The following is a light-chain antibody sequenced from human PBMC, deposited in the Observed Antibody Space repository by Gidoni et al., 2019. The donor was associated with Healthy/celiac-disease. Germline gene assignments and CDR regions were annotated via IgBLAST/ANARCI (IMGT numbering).Light chain of an antibody. CDR2: SNN. Sequence: QSVLTQPPPASGSAGQPVSISCSGSSSNNGSNTVNWYQQLPGTAPKLLIYSNNQRPPGVPDRFSGSKSGTSASLAISGLQSEDEADYYCAAWDDSLNGLWVFGGGTKLTVL. V-gene: IGLV1-44*01. CDR1: SSNNGSNT. J-gene: IGLJ3*02. CDR3: AAWDDSLNGLWV.